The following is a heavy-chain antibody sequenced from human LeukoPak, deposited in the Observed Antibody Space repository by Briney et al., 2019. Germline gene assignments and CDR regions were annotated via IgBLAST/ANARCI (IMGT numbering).Heavy chain of an antibody. CDR3: ARDSATIFGVVINFDY. J-gene: IGHJ4*02. CDR1: VGSISNGYC. Sequence: SQTLSLTCSVSVGSISNGYCWSWIRRRPGEGLEWIGYIYYMRSTYYNPSLRSRVTISADAAETQFSLKLSDVTAADTAVYYCARDSATIFGVVINFDYWGQGALVTVSS. V-gene: IGHV4-30-4*01. D-gene: IGHD3-3*01. CDR2: IYYMRST.